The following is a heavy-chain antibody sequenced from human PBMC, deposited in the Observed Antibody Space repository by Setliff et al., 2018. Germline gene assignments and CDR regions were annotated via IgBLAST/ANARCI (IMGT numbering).Heavy chain of an antibody. D-gene: IGHD2-15*01. V-gene: IGHV3-74*01. Sequence: GGSLRLSCAASGFTFSSYWMHWVRQAPGKGLVWVSRINSDGSRASYADSVKGRFTISRDNAKNTLYLQMNSLRAEDTAVYYCAKRGPYCSGGTCHYYFDYWGQGTLVTVSS. CDR3: AKRGPYCSGGTCHYYFDY. J-gene: IGHJ4*02. CDR2: INSDGSRA. CDR1: GFTFSSYW.